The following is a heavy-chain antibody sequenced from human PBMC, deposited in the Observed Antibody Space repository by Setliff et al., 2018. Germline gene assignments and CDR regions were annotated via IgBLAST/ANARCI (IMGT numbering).Heavy chain of an antibody. J-gene: IGHJ4*02. D-gene: IGHD6-19*01. CDR2: ISSSSSYI. CDR1: GFTFSSYS. V-gene: IGHV3-21*01. Sequence: GSLRLSCAASGFTFSSYSMNWVRQAPGKGLEWVSSISSSSSYIYYADSVKGRFTISRDNAKNSLYLQMNSLRAEDTAVYYCARGLAVAGEFDYWGQGTLVTVSS. CDR3: ARGLAVAGEFDY.